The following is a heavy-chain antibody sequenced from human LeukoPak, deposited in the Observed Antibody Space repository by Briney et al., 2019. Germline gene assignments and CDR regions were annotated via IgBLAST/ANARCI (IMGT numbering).Heavy chain of an antibody. CDR1: GGSISSSTYY. CDR2: IYHSGNT. Sequence: SETLSLTCTVSGGSISSSTYYWGWIRQPPGKGLEWIGNIYHSGNTYYNPSLNSRVTISVDTSKNQFSLKLRSVTAADTAVYYCARDGFLAVDYWGQGTLVTVSS. D-gene: IGHD3-3*01. CDR3: ARDGFLAVDY. V-gene: IGHV4-39*07. J-gene: IGHJ4*02.